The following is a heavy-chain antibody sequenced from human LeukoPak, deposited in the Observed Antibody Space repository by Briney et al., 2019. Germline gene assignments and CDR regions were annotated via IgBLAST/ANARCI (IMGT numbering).Heavy chain of an antibody. CDR1: GGSFSGYY. CDR3: ARVRYYDSSGYYRYYYYYMDV. D-gene: IGHD3-22*01. CDR2: INHSGST. V-gene: IGHV4-34*01. J-gene: IGHJ6*03. Sequence: PSETLSLTCAVYGGSFSGYYWSWIRQPPGKGLEWIGEINHSGSTNYNPSLKSRVTISVDTSKNQFSLKLSSVTAADTAVYYCARVRYYDSSGYYRYYYYYMDVWGKGTTVTVSS.